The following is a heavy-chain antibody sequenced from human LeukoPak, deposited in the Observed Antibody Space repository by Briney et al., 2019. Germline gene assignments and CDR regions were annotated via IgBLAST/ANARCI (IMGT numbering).Heavy chain of an antibody. CDR3: ARQTTIN. CDR1: GFPFSSYS. Sequence: GGTLRLSCAASGFPFSSYSMNWVRQAPGKGLEWVSAISASGGSKYYADSVKGRFTISRDNYKNTLYLQMNSLRAEDTAVYYCARQTTINWVQGTLVTVSS. V-gene: IGHV3-23*01. D-gene: IGHD5-12*01. CDR2: ISASGGSK. J-gene: IGHJ4*02.